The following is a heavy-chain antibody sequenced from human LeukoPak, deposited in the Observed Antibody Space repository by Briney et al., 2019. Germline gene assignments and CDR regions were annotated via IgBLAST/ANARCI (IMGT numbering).Heavy chain of an antibody. D-gene: IGHD3-10*01. J-gene: IGHJ6*03. CDR2: INHSGST. CDR3: ASLWFGAINYYYYYYMDV. V-gene: IGHV4-34*01. CDR1: GGSFSGYY. Sequence: PSETLSLTCAVYGGSFSGYYWSWIRQPPGKGLEWIGEINHSGSTNYNPSLKSRVTISVDTSKNQFSLKLSSVTAADTAVYYCASLWFGAINYYYYYYMDVWGKGTTVTVSS.